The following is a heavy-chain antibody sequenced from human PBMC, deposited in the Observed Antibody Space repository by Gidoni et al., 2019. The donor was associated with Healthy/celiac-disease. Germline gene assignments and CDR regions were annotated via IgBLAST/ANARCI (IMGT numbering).Heavy chain of an antibody. Sequence: EVQLVESGGGLVQPGGSLRLSCAASGFTVSSNYMSWVRQAPGKGLEWVSVIYSGGSTYYADSVKGRFTISRHNSKTTLYLQMNSLRAEDTAVYYCARAFIGWFDPWGQGTLVTVSS. D-gene: IGHD3-16*02. CDR1: GFTVSSNY. J-gene: IGHJ5*02. CDR2: IYSGGST. CDR3: ARAFIGWFDP. V-gene: IGHV3-53*04.